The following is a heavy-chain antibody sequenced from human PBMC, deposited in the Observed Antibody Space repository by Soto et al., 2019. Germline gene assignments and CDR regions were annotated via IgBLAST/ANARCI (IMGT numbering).Heavy chain of an antibody. CDR3: ARLVYDFYENYYYGMDV. J-gene: IGHJ6*02. CDR2: ITPMFGTP. CDR1: GGTFSRYT. V-gene: IGHV1-69*13. Sequence: SVKVSCKASGGTFSRYTITWVRQAPGQGLEWMGGITPMFGTPNYAQKFQGRVTITADESTSTAYMELRSLRSDDTAVYYCARLVYDFYENYYYGMDVWGQGTTVTVSS. D-gene: IGHD3-3*01.